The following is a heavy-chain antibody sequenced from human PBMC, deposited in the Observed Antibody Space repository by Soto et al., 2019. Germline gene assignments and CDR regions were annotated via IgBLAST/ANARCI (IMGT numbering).Heavy chain of an antibody. V-gene: IGHV3-30*03. J-gene: IGHJ4*02. D-gene: IGHD1-1*01. CDR1: GFTFSSFA. Sequence: GGSLSLSCAASGFTFSSFAMHWVCQAPGKGLEWVAGISYHGNDKYYADSAEGRFTISRDNSKNTLNLQMNSLRAEDTAVYYCASSGGTTFDDWGQGTLVTVPQ. CDR2: ISYHGNDK. CDR3: ASSGGTTFDD.